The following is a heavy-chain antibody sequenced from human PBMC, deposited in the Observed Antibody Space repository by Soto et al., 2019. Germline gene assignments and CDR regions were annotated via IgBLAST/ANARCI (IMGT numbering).Heavy chain of an antibody. CDR2: TYYRSKWYN. D-gene: IGHD2-21*02. V-gene: IGHV6-1*01. CDR3: ARDFRRGDPPYYYYYVDV. CDR1: GDSVSSNSAA. Sequence: PSQTLSLTCVISGDSVSSNSAAWNWIRQSPSRGLEWLGRTYYRSKWYNDYAVSVKSRITINPDTSKNQFSLQLNSVTPEDTAVYYCARDFRRGDPPYYYYYVDVWGKGTTVTVFS. J-gene: IGHJ6*03.